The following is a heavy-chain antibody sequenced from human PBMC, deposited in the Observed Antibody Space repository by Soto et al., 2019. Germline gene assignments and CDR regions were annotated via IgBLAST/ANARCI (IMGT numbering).Heavy chain of an antibody. J-gene: IGHJ4*02. CDR3: AKDEAVTYYGSGSSFDY. Sequence: GGSLRLSCAASGFTFSSYGMHWVRQAPGKGLEWVAVISYDGSNKYYADSVKGRFTISRDNSKNTLYLQMNSLRAEDTAVYYCAKDEAVTYYGSGSSFDYWGQGTLVTVS. D-gene: IGHD3-10*01. V-gene: IGHV3-30*18. CDR2: ISYDGSNK. CDR1: GFTFSSYG.